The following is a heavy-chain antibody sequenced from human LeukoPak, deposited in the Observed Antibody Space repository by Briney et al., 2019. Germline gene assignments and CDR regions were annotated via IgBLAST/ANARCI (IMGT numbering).Heavy chain of an antibody. J-gene: IGHJ4*02. CDR2: INPNSGGT. V-gene: IGHV1-2*02. CDR1: GYTFTDYY. D-gene: IGHD3-16*01. CDR3: ARRSSYDYVWGSTFDY. Sequence: ASVKVSCKASGYTFTDYYMHWVRQAPGQGLEWMGWINPNSGGTNYAQKFQGRVTMTRDTSISTAYMELSRLRSDDTAVYYCARRSSYDYVWGSTFDYWGQGTLVTVSS.